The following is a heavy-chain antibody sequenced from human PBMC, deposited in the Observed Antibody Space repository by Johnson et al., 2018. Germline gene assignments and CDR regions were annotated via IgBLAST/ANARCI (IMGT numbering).Heavy chain of an antibody. J-gene: IGHJ6*03. Sequence: VQLVQSGGGFIQPGRSXRLSCAASEFTFSSHGMIWVRQAPGKGREWVSYISPSGSRRDYTDSVVGRFTTSRDNAKNSLYLQMNSLRVDDTDVYYCARGGPYGAPGFYMDVWGQGTTVTVSS. CDR3: ARGGPYGAPGFYMDV. CDR1: EFTFSSHG. CDR2: ISPSGSRR. D-gene: IGHD3-10*01. V-gene: IGHV3-48*01.